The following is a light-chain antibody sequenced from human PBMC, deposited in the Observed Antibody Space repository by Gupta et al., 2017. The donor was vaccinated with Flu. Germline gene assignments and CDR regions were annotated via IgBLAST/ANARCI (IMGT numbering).Light chain of an antibody. CDR3: ASFTSSSTLL. CDR2: EIS. J-gene: IGLJ2*01. Sequence: GQSIAISCTGTNNDIGAYKFVSWYQQHSGKLPKLSMYEISGRPSGVSERFSGSKYGNTASLTISGLQADDEALYYCASFTSSSTLLFGGGTTLTVL. CDR1: NNDIGAYKF. V-gene: IGLV2-14*03.